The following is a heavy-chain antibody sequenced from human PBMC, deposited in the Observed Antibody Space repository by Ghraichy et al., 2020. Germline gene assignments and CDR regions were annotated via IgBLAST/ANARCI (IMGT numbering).Heavy chain of an antibody. CDR1: GGAISSYY. J-gene: IGHJ4*02. V-gene: IGHV4-59*01. D-gene: IGHD3-22*01. CDR3: ERWRGDSIGYPDY. Sequence: SETLSLTCTVFGGAISSYYGSWIRQPPGKGLEWIGYIYYSGSTNYNPSLKSRVTISVDTSKNQFSLKLSSVTAADTAVYYCERWRGDSIGYPDYWGQGTLVTVSS. CDR2: IYYSGST.